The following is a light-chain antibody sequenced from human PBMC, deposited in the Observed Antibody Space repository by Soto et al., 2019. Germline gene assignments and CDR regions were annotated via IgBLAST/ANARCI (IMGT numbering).Light chain of an antibody. CDR1: QSVSSSY. Sequence: EIVLTQSPGTLSLSPGERATLSCSASQSVSSSYLAWYQQKPGQAPRLLIYGASSRATGIPDRFSGSGSGTNFPLTISSLETEDVAVYYYQQYGSSPRAFYTFGQGIKLEIK. J-gene: IGKJ2*01. CDR3: QQYGSSPRAFYT. V-gene: IGKV3-20*01. CDR2: GAS.